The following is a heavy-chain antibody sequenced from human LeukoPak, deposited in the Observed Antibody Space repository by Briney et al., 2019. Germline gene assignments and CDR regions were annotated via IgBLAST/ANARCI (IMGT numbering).Heavy chain of an antibody. V-gene: IGHV3-21*06. Sequence: GGSLRLSCGASGFTFSNYGMHWVRQAPGKGLEWVSSITSSSSYIYYADSVKGRFTISRDNAKNSLYLQMDSLRVEDTAEYYCARDPYSGNYGAYYYYYMDVWGKGTTVTVSS. J-gene: IGHJ6*03. CDR1: GFTFSNYG. CDR2: ITSSSSYI. CDR3: ARDPYSGNYGAYYYYYMDV. D-gene: IGHD1-26*01.